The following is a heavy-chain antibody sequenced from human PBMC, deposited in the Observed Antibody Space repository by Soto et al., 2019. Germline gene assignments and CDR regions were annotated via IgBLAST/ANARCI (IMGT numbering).Heavy chain of an antibody. CDR1: GGSISSYY. J-gene: IGHJ6*02. D-gene: IGHD1-26*01. V-gene: IGHV4-59*01. CDR2: IYYSGST. Sequence: PSETLSLTCTVSGGSISSYYWSWIRQPPGKGLEWIGYIYYSGSTNYNPSLKSRVTISVDTSKNQFSLKLSSVTAADTAVYYCARGRDRATYYGMDVWGQGTTVTVSS. CDR3: ARGRDRATYYGMDV.